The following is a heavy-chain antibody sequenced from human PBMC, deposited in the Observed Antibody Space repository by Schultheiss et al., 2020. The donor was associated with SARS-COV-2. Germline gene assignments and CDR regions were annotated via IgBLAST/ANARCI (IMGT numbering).Heavy chain of an antibody. J-gene: IGHJ4*02. CDR2: ISYDGSNK. D-gene: IGHD6-13*01. CDR3: ALEGSSSWYGPEGYYFDY. V-gene: IGHV3-30-3*01. Sequence: GGSLRLSCAASGFTFSDYYMSWIRQAPGKGLEWVAVISYDGSNKYYADSVKGRFTISRDNSKNTLYLQMNSLRAEDTAVYYCALEGSSSWYGPEGYYFDYWGQGTLVTVSS. CDR1: GFTFSDYY.